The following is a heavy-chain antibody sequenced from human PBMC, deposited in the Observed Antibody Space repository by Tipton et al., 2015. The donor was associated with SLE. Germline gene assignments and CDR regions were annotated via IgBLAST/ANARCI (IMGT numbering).Heavy chain of an antibody. D-gene: IGHD1-7*01. J-gene: IGHJ4*02. V-gene: IGHV4-34*01. CDR2: INNSGST. CDR3: ARQRITGTTYYFDY. CDR1: GGSFSGFY. Sequence: LRLSCAVYGGSFSGFYWSWIRQPPGKGLEWIGEINNSGSTNYNPSLKSRVTISVDTSKNQFSLKLSSVTAADTAVYYCARQRITGTTYYFDYWGQGTLVTVSS.